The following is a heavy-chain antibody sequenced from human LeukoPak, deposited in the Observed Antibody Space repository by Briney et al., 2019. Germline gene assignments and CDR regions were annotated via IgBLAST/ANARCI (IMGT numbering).Heavy chain of an antibody. V-gene: IGHV4-39*01. J-gene: IGHJ4*02. CDR2: IYYSGST. Sequence: PSEALSLTCTVSGGSISSSSHYWGWIRQPPGEGLEWIGSIYYSGSTYYNPSLKSRVTISVDTSKNQFSLKLSSVTAADTAVYYCTAGRSDYFDFWGQGTLVTVSS. CDR1: GGSISSSSHY. CDR3: TAGRSDYFDF. D-gene: IGHD6-25*01.